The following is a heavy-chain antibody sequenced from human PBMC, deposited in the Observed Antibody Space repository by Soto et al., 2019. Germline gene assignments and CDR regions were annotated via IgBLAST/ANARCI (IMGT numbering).Heavy chain of an antibody. CDR1: GFSLSTYG. Sequence: GASVKVSFKASGFSLSTYGITWVRQTPGQGLEWVAWISAHNGNTNYAQKLQGRLTVTTDTSTGTAYMDLRSLISDDTAMYYCARGIGFGGLYFDYWGQGTPVTVSS. CDR2: ISAHNGNT. J-gene: IGHJ4*02. D-gene: IGHD1-26*01. V-gene: IGHV1-18*01. CDR3: ARGIGFGGLYFDY.